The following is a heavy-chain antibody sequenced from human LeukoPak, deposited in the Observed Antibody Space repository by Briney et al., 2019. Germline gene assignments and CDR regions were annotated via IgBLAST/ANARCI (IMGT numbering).Heavy chain of an antibody. V-gene: IGHV2-70*18. J-gene: IGHJ4*02. CDR2: IDWDDDK. Sequence: TLSLTCTVSGGSISSYYWSWIRQPPGKALEWLALIDWDDDKYYSTSLKTRLTISRDTSKNQVVLTMTNMDPVDTATYYCARMMNGDYVDYFDYWGQGTLVTVSS. D-gene: IGHD4-17*01. CDR3: ARMMNGDYVDYFDY. CDR1: GGSISSYYW.